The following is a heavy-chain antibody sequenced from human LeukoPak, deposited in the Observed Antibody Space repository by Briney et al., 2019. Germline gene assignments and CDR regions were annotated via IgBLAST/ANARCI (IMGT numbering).Heavy chain of an antibody. CDR2: ISAHNGNT. CDR3: ARVTYYDFWSGYPGGGYYFDY. J-gene: IGHJ4*02. D-gene: IGHD3-3*01. Sequence: ASVKVSCKASGYTFTSYGISWVRQAPGQGLEWMGWISAHNGNTNYAQRLQGRVTMTTDTSTSTAYMELRSLRSDDTAVYYCARVTYYDFWSGYPGGGYYFDYWGQGTLVTVSS. V-gene: IGHV1-18*01. CDR1: GYTFTSYG.